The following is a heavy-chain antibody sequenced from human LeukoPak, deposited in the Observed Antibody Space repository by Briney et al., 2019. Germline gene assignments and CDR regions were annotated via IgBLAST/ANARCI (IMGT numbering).Heavy chain of an antibody. V-gene: IGHV4-39*02. J-gene: IGHJ4*02. CDR2: IYYRGST. CDR3: ARLFLRFGELSFDY. Sequence: PSETLSLTCTVSGGSISNSSFYWGWIRQPPGKGLEWIGNIYYRGSTYYNSSLKSRVSISVDTSKNYFSLKVSSVTAADTAVYYCARLFLRFGELSFDYWGQGTLVTVSS. CDR1: GGSISNSSFY. D-gene: IGHD3-10*01.